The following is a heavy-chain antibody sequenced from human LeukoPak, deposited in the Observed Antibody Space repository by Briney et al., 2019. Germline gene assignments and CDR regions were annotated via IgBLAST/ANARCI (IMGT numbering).Heavy chain of an antibody. CDR3: TKSPFSGSYRFED. V-gene: IGHV3-23*01. CDR1: GFTFSSYA. Sequence: GGSLRLSCAASGFTFSSYAMSWVRQAPGQGLEWVSVISGSGVTTYYADSVKGRFSVSRANSKNTLWLQMSSLRAEDTAVYFCTKSPFSGSYRFEDWGQGTLVTVSS. J-gene: IGHJ4*02. D-gene: IGHD1-26*01. CDR2: ISGSGVTT.